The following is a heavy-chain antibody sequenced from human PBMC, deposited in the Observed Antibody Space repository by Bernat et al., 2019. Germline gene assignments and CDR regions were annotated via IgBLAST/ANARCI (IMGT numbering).Heavy chain of an antibody. CDR2: IIPILGIA. V-gene: IGHV1-69*04. D-gene: IGHD6-25*01. Sequence: QVQLVQSGAEVKKPGSSVKVSCKASGGTFSSYAISWVRQAPGQGLEWMGRIIPILGIANYAQKFQGRVTITADKSTSTAYMELSSLRSEDTAVYYCAREPVWQRADYFDYWGQGTLVTVSS. CDR3: AREPVWQRADYFDY. J-gene: IGHJ4*02. CDR1: GGTFSSYA.